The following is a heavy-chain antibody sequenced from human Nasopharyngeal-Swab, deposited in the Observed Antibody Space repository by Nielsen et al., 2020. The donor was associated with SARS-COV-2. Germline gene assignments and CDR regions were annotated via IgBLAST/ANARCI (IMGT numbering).Heavy chain of an antibody. D-gene: IGHD2-2*01. V-gene: IGHV3-7*01. CDR3: ARDRSSLVPAAIWNYYYGMDV. CDR2: IKQDGSEK. Sequence: VRQAPGKGLEWVANIKQDGSEKYYVDSVKGRFTISRDNAKNSLYLQMNSLRAEDTAVYYCARDRSSLVPAAIWNYYYGMDVWGQGTTVTVSS. J-gene: IGHJ6*02.